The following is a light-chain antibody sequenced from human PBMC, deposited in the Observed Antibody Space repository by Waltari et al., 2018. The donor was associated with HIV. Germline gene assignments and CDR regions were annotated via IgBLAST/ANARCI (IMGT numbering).Light chain of an antibody. CDR1: SLRSYY. J-gene: IGLJ2*01. Sequence: SSELTQDPSVSVALGQTVRITCQGDSLRSYYASWYQQKSGPAPVVVFFGRNNRPSGIPDRFSGSSSGNTASLTITGAQAEDEADYYCHSRDSSGYHVVFGGGTKVTVL. V-gene: IGLV3-19*01. CDR3: HSRDSSGYHVV. CDR2: GRN.